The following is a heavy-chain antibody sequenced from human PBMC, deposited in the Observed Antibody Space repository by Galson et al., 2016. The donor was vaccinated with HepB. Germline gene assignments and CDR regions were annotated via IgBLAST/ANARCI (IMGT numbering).Heavy chain of an antibody. D-gene: IGHD5-18*01. Sequence: LSLTCTVSGGFVSSSNYYWGWIRQPPGKGLEWIGSIYHSGKTYYNPSLTSRVTMSVDTSKNQFSLKVRSVTAADSAVFYCARQRGYAYNYYFESWGQGTPVTVSS. CDR3: ARQRGYAYNYYFES. J-gene: IGHJ4*02. CDR2: IYHSGKT. V-gene: IGHV4-39*01. CDR1: GGFVSSSNYY.